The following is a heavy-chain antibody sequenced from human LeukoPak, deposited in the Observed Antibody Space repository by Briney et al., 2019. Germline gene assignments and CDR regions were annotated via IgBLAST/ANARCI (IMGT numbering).Heavy chain of an antibody. CDR3: ARDRAPQYYYDSSGYFSIPVY. CDR1: GFTFSSYS. CDR2: ISSSSSYI. Sequence: GGSLRLSCAASGFTFSSYSMNWVRQAPGKGLEWVSSISSSSSYIYYADSVKGRFTISRDDAKNSLYLQMNSLRAEDTAVYYCARDRAPQYYYDSSGYFSIPVYWGQGTLVTVSS. V-gene: IGHV3-21*01. D-gene: IGHD3-22*01. J-gene: IGHJ4*02.